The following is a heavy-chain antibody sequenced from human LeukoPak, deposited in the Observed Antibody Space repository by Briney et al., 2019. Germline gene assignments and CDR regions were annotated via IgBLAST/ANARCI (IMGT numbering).Heavy chain of an antibody. CDR3: ATVPTGGYYGSGSLDY. V-gene: IGHV1-24*01. CDR1: GYTLTELS. Sequence: ASVKVSCKVSGYTLTELSMHWVRQAPGKGLEWMGGFDPEDGETIYAQKFQGRVTMTGDTSTDTAYMELSSLRSEDTAVYYCATVPTGGYYGSGSLDYWGQGTLVTVSS. D-gene: IGHD3-10*01. CDR2: FDPEDGET. J-gene: IGHJ4*02.